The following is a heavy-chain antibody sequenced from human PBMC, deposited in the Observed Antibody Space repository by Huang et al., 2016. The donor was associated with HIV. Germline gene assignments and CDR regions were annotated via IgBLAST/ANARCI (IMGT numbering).Heavy chain of an antibody. D-gene: IGHD3-16*02. V-gene: IGHV3-15*01. CDR1: GFPFDYPW. J-gene: IGHJ4*02. Sequence: EVQLVESGGGLVKPGGSLRLACAASGFPFDYPWMNWVSQAAGKGLEWVGRIKTNTDGATKDYAAPVTGRFTISRDESKNTFYLQMNGLRSEDSAVYYCTLDFPSTFDYVLQTYRRGDFFDYWGQGTLVTVSS. CDR3: TLDFPSTFDYVLQTYRRGDFFDY. CDR2: IKTNTDGATK.